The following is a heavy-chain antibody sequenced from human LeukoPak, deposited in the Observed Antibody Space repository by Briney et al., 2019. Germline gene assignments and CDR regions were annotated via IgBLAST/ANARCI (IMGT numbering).Heavy chain of an antibody. D-gene: IGHD5-18*01. J-gene: IGHJ4*02. CDR2: IKKDGSEK. Sequence: GGSLRLSCAASGFTFSSHWMSWVRQAPGKGLEWVANIKKDGSEKYYVDAVKGRFTISRDNAKTSLYLQINSLRAEDTAVYYCARDLSGIAGYTYGRGIDYWGQGTLVTVSS. V-gene: IGHV3-7*01. CDR3: ARDLSGIAGYTYGRGIDY. CDR1: GFTFSSHW.